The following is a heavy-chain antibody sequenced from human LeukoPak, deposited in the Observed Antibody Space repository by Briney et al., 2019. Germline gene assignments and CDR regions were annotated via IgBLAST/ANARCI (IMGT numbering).Heavy chain of an antibody. CDR3: AKVLRYDSGGYYWYFDL. Sequence: TGGSLRLSCAASGFTFTTFGMSCVRQAPGEGLEWVSAISDSGGSTYYADSVKGRFTISRDNSKNTLYLQMDSLRAEDTAVYYCAKVLRYDSGGYYWYFDLWGRGTLVTVSS. D-gene: IGHD3-22*01. V-gene: IGHV3-23*01. CDR2: ISDSGGST. J-gene: IGHJ2*01. CDR1: GFTFTTFG.